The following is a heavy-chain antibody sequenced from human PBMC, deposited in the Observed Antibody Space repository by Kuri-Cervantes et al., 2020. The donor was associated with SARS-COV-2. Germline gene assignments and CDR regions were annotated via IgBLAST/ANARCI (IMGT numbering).Heavy chain of an antibody. CDR3: ARARVVVPAAIGYYYYYYMDV. D-gene: IGHD2-2*02. V-gene: IGHV4-4*07. J-gene: IGHJ6*03. Sequence: SETLSLTCIVSAGSITSYYWSCIRQPAGKGLEWIGRTYTSGSTNYNPSLKSRVTMSVDTSKTQFSLKLSSVTAADTAVYYCARARVVVPAAIGYYYYYYMDVWGKGTTVTVSS. CDR2: TYTSGST. CDR1: AGSITSYY.